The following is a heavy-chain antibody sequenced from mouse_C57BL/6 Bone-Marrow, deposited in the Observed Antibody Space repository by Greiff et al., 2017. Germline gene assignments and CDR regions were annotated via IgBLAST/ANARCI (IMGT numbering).Heavy chain of an antibody. CDR3: ASARGHYYAMDY. D-gene: IGHD3-3*01. J-gene: IGHJ4*01. CDR1: GFTFSDYG. Sequence: EVMLVESGGGLVKPGGSLKLSCAASGFTFSDYGMHWVRQAPAPGLEWVAYISSGSSTIYYEDTVKGRFTISRDNANNTMFRHMTCVRSEDTAMYYCASARGHYYAMDYWGQGTSVTVSS. CDR2: ISSGSSTI. V-gene: IGHV5-17*01.